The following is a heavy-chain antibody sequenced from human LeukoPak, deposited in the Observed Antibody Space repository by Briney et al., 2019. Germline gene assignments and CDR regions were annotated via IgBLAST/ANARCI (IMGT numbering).Heavy chain of an antibody. J-gene: IGHJ6*03. V-gene: IGHV4-59*05. CDR2: IYYSGST. Sequence: GSLRLSCAASGFTFSSYAMHWVRQAPGKGLEWIGSIYYSGSTYYNPSLKSRVTISVDTSKNQFSLKLSSVTAADTAVYYCARHRSHYYYYMDVWGKGTTVTVSS. CDR3: ARHRSHYYYYMDV. CDR1: GFTFSSYAMH. D-gene: IGHD6-13*01.